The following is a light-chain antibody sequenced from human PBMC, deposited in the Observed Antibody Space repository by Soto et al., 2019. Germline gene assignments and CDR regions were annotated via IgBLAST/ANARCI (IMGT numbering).Light chain of an antibody. Sequence: SYELTQPPSVSVAPGKTARITCGGNNIGSKSVHWYQQKPGQAPVLVIYYDSHRPSGIPERFSGSNSGNTATLTISRVEAGDEADYYCQVWDSSSDHVVFGVGTKLTVL. J-gene: IGLJ2*01. CDR3: QVWDSSSDHVV. CDR2: YDS. V-gene: IGLV3-21*04. CDR1: NIGSKS.